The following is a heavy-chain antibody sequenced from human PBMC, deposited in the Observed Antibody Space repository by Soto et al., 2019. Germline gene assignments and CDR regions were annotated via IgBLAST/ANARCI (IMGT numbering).Heavy chain of an antibody. CDR2: INPNSGGT. D-gene: IGHD6-13*01. CDR1: GYTFTGYY. CDR3: ARSGGVFIAAADNWFDP. V-gene: IGHV1-2*04. Sequence: ASVKVSCKASGYTFTGYYMHWVRQAPGQGLEWMGWINPNSGGTNYAQKFQGWVTMTRDTSISTAYMELSRLRSDDTAVYYCARSGGVFIAAADNWFDPWGQGTLVTVSS. J-gene: IGHJ5*02.